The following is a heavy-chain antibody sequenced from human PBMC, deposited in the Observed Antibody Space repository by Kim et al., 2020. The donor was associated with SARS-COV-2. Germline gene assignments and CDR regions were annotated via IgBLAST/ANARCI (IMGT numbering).Heavy chain of an antibody. Sequence: ASVKVSCKASGYTFTGYYMHWVRQAPGQGLEWMGWINPNSGGTNYAQKFQGRVTMTRDTSISTAYMELSRLRSDDTAVYYCARALGGYSYGYYYWGQGTLVTVSS. D-gene: IGHD5-18*01. V-gene: IGHV1-2*02. CDR3: ARALGGYSYGYYY. CDR1: GYTFTGYY. CDR2: INPNSGGT. J-gene: IGHJ4*02.